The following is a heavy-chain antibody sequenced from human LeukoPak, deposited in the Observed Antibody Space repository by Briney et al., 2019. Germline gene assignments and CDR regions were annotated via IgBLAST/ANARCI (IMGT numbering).Heavy chain of an antibody. D-gene: IGHD1-26*01. V-gene: IGHV3-9*03. CDR1: GFTFDDYA. Sequence: PGGSLRLSCAASGFTFDDYAMHWVRQAPGKGLEWVSGISWNSGSIGYADSVKGRFTISRDNAKNSLYLQMNSLRAEDMALYYCAKGDKWELSLGDYFDYWGQGTLVTVSS. CDR3: AKGDKWELSLGDYFDY. CDR2: ISWNSGSI. J-gene: IGHJ4*02.